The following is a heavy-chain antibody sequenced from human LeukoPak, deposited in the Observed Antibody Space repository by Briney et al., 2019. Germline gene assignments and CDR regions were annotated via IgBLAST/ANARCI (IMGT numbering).Heavy chain of an antibody. CDR3: ARGRSGTTVFRLVFFDY. V-gene: IGHV4-39*07. Sequence: SETLSLTCTVSGGSISSSSYYWGWICQPPGKGLEWIGSIYYSGSTYYNPSLKSRVTISVDTSKNQFSLKLSSVTAADTAVYYCARGRSGTTVFRLVFFDYWGQGTLVTVSS. D-gene: IGHD1-7*01. CDR2: IYYSGST. CDR1: GGSISSSSYY. J-gene: IGHJ4*02.